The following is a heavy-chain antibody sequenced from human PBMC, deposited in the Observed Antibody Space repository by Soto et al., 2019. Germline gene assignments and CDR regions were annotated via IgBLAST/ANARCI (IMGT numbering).Heavy chain of an antibody. Sequence: QVQLQESGPGLVQPSETLSLTCTVSGGSISSYYWSWIRQPAGKGLEWIGRIYTSVSTNYNPSLKSRVTMSVDTSKNQFSMNLSSVTAADTAVYYCARDPLWFGEEYFDYWGQGTLVTVSS. CDR1: GGSISSYY. J-gene: IGHJ4*02. CDR2: IYTSVST. V-gene: IGHV4-4*07. CDR3: ARDPLWFGEEYFDY. D-gene: IGHD3-10*01.